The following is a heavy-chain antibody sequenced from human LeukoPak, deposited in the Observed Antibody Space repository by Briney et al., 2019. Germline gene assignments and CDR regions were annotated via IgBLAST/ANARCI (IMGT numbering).Heavy chain of an antibody. D-gene: IGHD6-19*01. CDR3: ARGISSGWSYYFDY. J-gene: IGHJ4*02. Sequence: SETLSLTCTVSGGSISSYYWSWIRQPPGKGLEWIGYIYYSGSTDYNPSLKSRVTVSVDTSQNQFSLKLRSVTAADTAVYYCARGISSGWSYYFDYWGQGTLVTVSS. V-gene: IGHV4-59*01. CDR1: GGSISSYY. CDR2: IYYSGST.